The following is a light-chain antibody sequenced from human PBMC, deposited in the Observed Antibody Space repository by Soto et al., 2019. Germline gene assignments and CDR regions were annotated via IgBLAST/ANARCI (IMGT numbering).Light chain of an antibody. CDR2: DAS. J-gene: IGKJ1*01. CDR1: QSVYSSY. Sequence: EILFTQSPCTLSLSPGERATLSWGASQSVYSSYLAWYQQRPGQAPRLLFYDASIRATGIPDRFSGSGSGTDFSLTISRLEPEDFAVYYCHQYGSSPWTFGQGTKVDIK. V-gene: IGKV3-20*01. CDR3: HQYGSSPWT.